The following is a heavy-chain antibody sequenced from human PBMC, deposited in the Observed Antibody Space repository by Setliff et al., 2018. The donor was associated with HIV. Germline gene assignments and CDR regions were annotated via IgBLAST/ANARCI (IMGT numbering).Heavy chain of an antibody. Sequence: LTCSVSGGSIRSSTYYWAWIRQPPGKGLEWIGTIYYSGSTYYNPSLKSRVTISVDTSKNQFSLKLSSVTAADTAVYSCARGEFYCGTDCYWSSFDYWGQGILVTVSS. V-gene: IGHV4-39*07. J-gene: IGHJ4*02. D-gene: IGHD2-21*02. CDR3: ARGEFYCGTDCYWSSFDY. CDR1: GGSIRSSTYY. CDR2: IYYSGST.